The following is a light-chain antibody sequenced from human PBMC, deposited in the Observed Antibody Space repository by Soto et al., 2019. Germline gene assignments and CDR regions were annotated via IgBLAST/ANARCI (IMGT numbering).Light chain of an antibody. CDR3: QQYNSYS. J-gene: IGKJ1*01. Sequence: DIQMTQSPSSLSASVGDIVTITCRASQSISTWLAWYQQKPGKAPKLLIYSASDLESGVPSRFSGSGSGTEFTLTISSLQPDDFATYYCQQYNSYSFGQGTKVDIK. CDR1: QSISTW. V-gene: IGKV1-5*03. CDR2: SAS.